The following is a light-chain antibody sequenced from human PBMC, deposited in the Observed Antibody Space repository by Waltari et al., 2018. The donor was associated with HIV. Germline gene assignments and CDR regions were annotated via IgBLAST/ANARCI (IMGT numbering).Light chain of an antibody. CDR1: QSVSSN. J-gene: IGKJ4*01. CDR3: QQYNNWPPLT. CDR2: GAS. V-gene: IGKV3-15*01. Sequence: EIVMTQSPATLSVSPGERATLSFRASQSVSSNLAWYQQKPVQAPRLLIYGASTSATGISARFSGSGSGTEFTLTISRLQSEDFAVYYCQQYNNWPPLTFGGGTKVEIK.